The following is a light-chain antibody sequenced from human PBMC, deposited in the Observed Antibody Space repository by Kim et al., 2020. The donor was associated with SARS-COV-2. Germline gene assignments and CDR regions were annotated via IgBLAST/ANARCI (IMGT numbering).Light chain of an antibody. CDR2: DES. V-gene: IGKV3-15*01. CDR3: QQYAYWLA. Sequence: EIVMTQSPATLSLSPGERATLSCRASQSISSNLAWYQQKPGQAPRVLIYDESARATGIPARFSGSGSGTDFTLTISNVQSEDFAVYYCQQYAYWLAFGQGTRLEIK. J-gene: IGKJ5*01. CDR1: QSISSN.